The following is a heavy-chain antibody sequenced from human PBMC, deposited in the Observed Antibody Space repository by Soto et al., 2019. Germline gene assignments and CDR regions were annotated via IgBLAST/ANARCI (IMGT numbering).Heavy chain of an antibody. J-gene: IGHJ4*02. CDR2: ISAYNGNT. V-gene: IGHV1-18*01. CDR3: ARDVKDIVVVPAANYFDY. CDR1: GYTFTSYG. D-gene: IGHD2-2*01. Sequence: QVQLAQSGAEVKKPGASVKVSCKASGYTFTSYGISWVRQAPGQGLEWMGWISAYNGNTNYAQKLQGRVTMTTDTSTSTAYMELRSLRSDDTAVYYCARDVKDIVVVPAANYFDYWGQGTLVTVSS.